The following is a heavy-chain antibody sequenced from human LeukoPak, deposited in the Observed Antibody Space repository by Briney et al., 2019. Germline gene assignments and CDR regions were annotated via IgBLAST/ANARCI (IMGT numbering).Heavy chain of an antibody. CDR1: GFTFSDYY. CDR2: ISSSSSYT. J-gene: IGHJ4*02. CDR3: ARLYSSSWSYFDY. Sequence: QAGGSLRLSCAASGFTFSDYYMSWIRQAPGKGLEWVSYISSSSSYTNYADSVKGRFTISRDNAKNSLYLQMNSLRAEDTAVYYCARLYSSSWSYFDYWGQGTLVTVSS. D-gene: IGHD6-13*01. V-gene: IGHV3-11*06.